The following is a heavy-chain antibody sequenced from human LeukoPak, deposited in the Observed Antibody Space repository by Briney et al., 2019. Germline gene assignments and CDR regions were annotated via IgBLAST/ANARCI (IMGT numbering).Heavy chain of an antibody. CDR2: IISSSSYT. J-gene: IGHJ3*01. CDR1: GFTFSDFY. D-gene: IGHD2-21*02. Sequence: GGSLRLSCADSGFTFSDFYMGWVRRAPGKGLEWVSYIISSSSYTNYADSVKGRFTISRDNAKNSLYLQMNSLRAEDTAVYYCARDFGAYCGGDCYSYAFDFWGQGTVVTVSS. CDR3: ARDFGAYCGGDCYSYAFDF. V-gene: IGHV3-11*05.